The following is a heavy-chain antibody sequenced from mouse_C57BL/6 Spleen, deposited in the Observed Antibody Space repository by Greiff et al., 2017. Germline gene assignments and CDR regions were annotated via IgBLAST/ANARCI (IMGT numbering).Heavy chain of an antibody. V-gene: IGHV5-17*01. CDR3: ARKAWFAY. Sequence: EVQGVESGGGLVKPGGSLKLSCAASGFTFSDYGMHWVRQAPEKGLEGVAYISSGSSTIYYADTVKGRFTISRDNAKNTLFLQMTSLRSEDTAMYYCARKAWFAYWGQGTLVTVSA. CDR1: GFTFSDYG. CDR2: ISSGSSTI. J-gene: IGHJ3*01.